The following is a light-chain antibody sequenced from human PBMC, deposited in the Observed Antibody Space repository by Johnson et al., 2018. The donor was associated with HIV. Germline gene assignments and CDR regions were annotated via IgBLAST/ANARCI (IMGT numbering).Light chain of an antibody. J-gene: IGLJ1*01. V-gene: IGLV1-51*02. CDR1: SSNIGNNY. Sequence: QSVLTQPPSVSAAPGQKVTISCSGGSSNIGNNYVSWYQQLPGTAPKLLIYENNKRPSGIPDRFSGSKSGTSATLGITGLQTGDEADYYCGTWDSSLSAYVFGTVTKVTVL. CDR3: GTWDSSLSAYV. CDR2: ENN.